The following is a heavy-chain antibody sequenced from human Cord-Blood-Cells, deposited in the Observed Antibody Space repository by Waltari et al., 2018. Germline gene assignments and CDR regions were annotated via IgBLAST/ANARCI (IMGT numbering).Heavy chain of an antibody. CDR2: IYYSGST. V-gene: IGHV4-39*01. J-gene: IGHJ4*02. Sequence: QLQLQASGPGLVKPSETLSLTCTVSCGSLSSSCYYWGWIRPPPGKGLECIGSIYYSGSTYYNPSLKSRVTISVDTSKNQFSLKLSSVTAADTAVYYCARHSGDYAIFDYWGQGTLVTVSS. D-gene: IGHD4-17*01. CDR1: CGSLSSSCYY. CDR3: ARHSGDYAIFDY.